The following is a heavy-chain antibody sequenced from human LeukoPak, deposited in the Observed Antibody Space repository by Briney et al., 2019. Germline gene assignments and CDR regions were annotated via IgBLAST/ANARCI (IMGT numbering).Heavy chain of an antibody. J-gene: IGHJ6*02. D-gene: IGHD3-10*01. CDR1: GFTFSSYG. V-gene: IGHV3-30*02. Sequence: GGSLRLSCAASGFTFSSYGMHWVRQAPGKGLEWVAFIRYDGSNKYYADSVKGRFTISRDNSKNTLYLQMNSLRAEDTAVYYCAREEVTMVRGGPYGMDVWGQGTTVTVSS. CDR3: AREEVTMVRGGPYGMDV. CDR2: IRYDGSNK.